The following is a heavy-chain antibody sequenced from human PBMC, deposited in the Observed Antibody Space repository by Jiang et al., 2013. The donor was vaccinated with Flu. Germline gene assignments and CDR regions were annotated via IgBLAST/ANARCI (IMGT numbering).Heavy chain of an antibody. V-gene: IGHV1-69*04. CDR2: IIPILGIA. D-gene: IGHD2-21*02. CDR3: AICGGDCSYGMDV. CDR1: GGTFSSYT. Sequence: SGAEVKKPGSSVKVSCKASGGTFSSYTISWVRQAPGQGLEWMGRIIPILGIANYAQKFQGRVTITADKSTSTAYMELSSLRSEDTAVYYCAICGGDCSYGMDVWGQGTTGHRLL. J-gene: IGHJ6*02.